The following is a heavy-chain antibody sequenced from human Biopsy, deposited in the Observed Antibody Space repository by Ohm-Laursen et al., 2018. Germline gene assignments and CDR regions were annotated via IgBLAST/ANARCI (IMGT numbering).Heavy chain of an antibody. Sequence: AASVKVSCKASGYTYPDYYVHWVRQAPGQGLEWMGWIKPNNGDTDYSQRFQGRVTLAWDRSTSTGYMEVSSLRSGDTALYYCATRGGDDFWSGHYSEIYYYYTLDVWGQGTTVPVSS. CDR1: GYTYPDYY. J-gene: IGHJ6*02. CDR2: IKPNNGDT. V-gene: IGHV1-2*02. D-gene: IGHD3-3*01. CDR3: ATRGGDDFWSGHYSEIYYYYTLDV.